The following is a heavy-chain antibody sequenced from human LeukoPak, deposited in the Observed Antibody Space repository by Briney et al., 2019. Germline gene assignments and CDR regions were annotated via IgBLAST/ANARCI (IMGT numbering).Heavy chain of an antibody. CDR2: IKRKIEGETT. Sequence: GGTLRLSCAVSKFTVSTNYMNWVRQAPGKGLEWVGRIKRKIEGETTDNAVAVKERFTSSRDDSKNLLFLQMNSLKTEDTAVYYCSTPLVHGAKPGYWGQGTPVSVSS. CDR1: KFTVSTNY. V-gene: IGHV3-15*01. J-gene: IGHJ4*02. D-gene: IGHD4/OR15-4a*01. CDR3: STPLVHGAKPGY.